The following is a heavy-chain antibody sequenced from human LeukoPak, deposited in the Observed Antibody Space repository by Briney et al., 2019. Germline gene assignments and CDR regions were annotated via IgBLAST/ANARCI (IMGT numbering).Heavy chain of an antibody. J-gene: IGHJ6*03. V-gene: IGHV3-30*02. CDR1: GFTFSTYG. CDR2: IRYDGSHK. CDR3: AKEGASHVNYYSMDV. Sequence: PGGSLRLSCAASGFTFSTYGMYWLRQASGKGLEWVAFIRYDGSHKYYVDSVKGRFTISRDNSKNTLHMQMNSLRAEDTAVYYCAKEGASHVNYYSMDVWGKGTTDTVSS.